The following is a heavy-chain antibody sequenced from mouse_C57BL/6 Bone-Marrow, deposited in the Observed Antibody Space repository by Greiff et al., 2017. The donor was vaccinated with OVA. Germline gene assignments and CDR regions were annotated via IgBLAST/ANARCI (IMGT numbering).Heavy chain of an antibody. Sequence: EVMLVESGGGLVKPGGSLKLSCAASGFTFSDYGMHWVRQAPEKGLEWVAYISSGSSTIYYADAVKGRFTISRDNAKNTLFLQMTSLRSEDTAMYYCATDYAMDYWGQGTSVTVSS. V-gene: IGHV5-17*01. CDR1: GFTFSDYG. J-gene: IGHJ4*01. CDR3: ATDYAMDY. CDR2: ISSGSSTI.